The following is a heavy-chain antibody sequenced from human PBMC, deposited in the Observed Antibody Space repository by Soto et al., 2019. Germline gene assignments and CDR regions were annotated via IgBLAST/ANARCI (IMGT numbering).Heavy chain of an antibody. J-gene: IGHJ4*02. Sequence: SETLSLTCAVYGGSFSGYYWSWIRQPPGKGLEWIGEINHSGSTNYNPSLKSRVTISVDTSKNQFSLKLSSVTAADTAVYYCARQYSGYDRLDYWGQGTLVTVSS. CDR1: GGSFSGYY. V-gene: IGHV4-34*01. D-gene: IGHD5-12*01. CDR2: INHSGST. CDR3: ARQYSGYDRLDY.